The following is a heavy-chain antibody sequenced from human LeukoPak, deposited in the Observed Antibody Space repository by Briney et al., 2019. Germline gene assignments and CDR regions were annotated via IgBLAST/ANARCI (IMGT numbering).Heavy chain of an antibody. D-gene: IGHD3-16*01. CDR3: ARGRGGYSRFRNWFDP. CDR1: GGSFSGYY. Sequence: SSETLSLTCAVYGGSFSGYYWSWIRQPPGKGLEWIGEINHSGTTNYNPSLKSRVTISVDTSKNQFSLKLSSVTAADTAVYYCARGRGGYSRFRNWFDPWGRGTLVTVSS. J-gene: IGHJ5*02. CDR2: INHSGTT. V-gene: IGHV4-34*01.